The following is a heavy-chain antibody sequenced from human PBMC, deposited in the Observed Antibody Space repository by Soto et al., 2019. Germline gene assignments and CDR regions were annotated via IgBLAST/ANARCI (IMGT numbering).Heavy chain of an antibody. CDR1: GFTFDDYA. Sequence: PGGSLRLSCAASGFTFDDYAMHWVRQAPGKGLEWVSGISWNSGSIGYADSVKGRFTISRDNAKNSLYLQMNSLRAEDTALYYCAKDIIRNYDFWSGYYHYYYYMDVWGKGTTVTVS. CDR3: AKDIIRNYDFWSGYYHYYYYMDV. D-gene: IGHD3-3*01. V-gene: IGHV3-9*01. CDR2: ISWNSGSI. J-gene: IGHJ6*03.